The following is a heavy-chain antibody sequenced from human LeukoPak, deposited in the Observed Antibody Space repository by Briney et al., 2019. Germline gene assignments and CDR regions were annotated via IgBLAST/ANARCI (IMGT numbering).Heavy chain of an antibody. Sequence: SETLSLTCTVSGGSISSSTYYWGWIRQPPGKGLEWIGTIYYSGSTYYNPSLMSRVTISVDTSKNQFSLKLSSVTAADTAVYYCARDGYNPIDYWGQGTLVTVSS. J-gene: IGHJ4*02. D-gene: IGHD5-24*01. CDR1: GGSISSSTYY. V-gene: IGHV4-39*02. CDR2: IYYSGST. CDR3: ARDGYNPIDY.